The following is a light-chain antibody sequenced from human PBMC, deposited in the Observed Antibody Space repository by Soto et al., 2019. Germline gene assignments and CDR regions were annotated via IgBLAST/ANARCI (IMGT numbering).Light chain of an antibody. Sequence: DIQMTQSPASLSASVGDRVTITCRASQSIRGYLNWYLQKPGKAPKHLIYGASTLQSGVPSRFTGSGSETSFTLTISSLQPEDFGTYYCQQTHNTPVTFGPGTKVDI. CDR3: QQTHNTPVT. CDR2: GAS. J-gene: IGKJ3*01. V-gene: IGKV1-39*01. CDR1: QSIRGY.